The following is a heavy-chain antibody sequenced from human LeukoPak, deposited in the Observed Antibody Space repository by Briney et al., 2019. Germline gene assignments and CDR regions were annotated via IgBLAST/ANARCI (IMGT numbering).Heavy chain of an antibody. CDR1: GFTFNKYW. V-gene: IGHV3-7*01. CDR2: IKQDGSEK. Sequence: GGSLRLSCTASGFTFNKYWVSWVSQASRKWMEWVANIKQDGSEKNYVDSVRGRFTISRDNAKNSLFLQMNTLRAEDTAVYYCARVRYYEDVWGQGTTVTVSS. CDR3: ARVRYYEDV. D-gene: IGHD3-3*01. J-gene: IGHJ6*02.